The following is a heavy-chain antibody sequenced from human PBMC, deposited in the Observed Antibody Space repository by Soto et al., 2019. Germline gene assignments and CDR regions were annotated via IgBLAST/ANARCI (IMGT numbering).Heavy chain of an antibody. CDR2: IHYGGST. J-gene: IGHJ6*03. Sequence: QVQLRESGPGLVRHSQTLSLTCTVSGDSISSGNYYWSWIRQHPGKGLEWIGYIHYGGSTYNNPSLKSRVIISEDASKNQFSLKLTSVTAADTAVYYCGRSRGVYYYYMDVWGKGTTVTVSS. D-gene: IGHD1-26*01. CDR1: GDSISSGNYY. V-gene: IGHV4-31*03. CDR3: GRSRGVYYYYMDV.